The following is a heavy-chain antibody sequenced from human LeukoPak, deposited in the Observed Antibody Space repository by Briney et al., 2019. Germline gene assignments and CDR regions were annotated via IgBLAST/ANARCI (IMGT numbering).Heavy chain of an antibody. CDR3: AKGGKSGYALVALFDC. Sequence: PGRSLRLSCAASGFTFSSYAMSWVRQAPGKGLEWVSAISGSGGGTYYADSVKGRFAISRDNSKNTLYLQLNSLRAEDTAVYYCAKGGKSGYALVALFDCWGQGTLVTVSS. D-gene: IGHD2-2*01. J-gene: IGHJ4*02. V-gene: IGHV3-23*01. CDR1: GFTFSSYA. CDR2: ISGSGGGT.